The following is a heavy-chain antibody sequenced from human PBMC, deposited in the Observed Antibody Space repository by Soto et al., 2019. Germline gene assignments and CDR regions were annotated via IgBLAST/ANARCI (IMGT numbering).Heavy chain of an antibody. V-gene: IGHV3-23*01. Sequence: VQVSESGGGLGQPGGSLRLSCAASGFAFNTFVVCWVRQAPGKGLEWVSSISSSGSRTYYADSVKGRFTISRDNSKNTLDLQINRLSVKATGTYYSAKHKSSRLENYCFAFGGQGTLVAVSS. CDR2: ISSSGSRT. J-gene: IGHJ4*02. CDR3: AKHKSSRLENYCFAF. CDR1: GFAFNTFV. D-gene: IGHD3-16*02.